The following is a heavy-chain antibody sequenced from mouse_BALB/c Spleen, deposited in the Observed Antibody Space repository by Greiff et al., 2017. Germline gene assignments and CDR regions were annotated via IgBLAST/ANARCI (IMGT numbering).Heavy chain of an antibody. Sequence: VKLMESGAELARPGASVKLSCKASGYTFTDYYINWVKQRTGQGLEWIGEIYPGSGNTYYNEKFKGKATLTADKSSSTAYMQLSSLTSEDSAVYFCARLNDYDRCAYWGQGTLVTVSA. J-gene: IGHJ3*01. CDR3: ARLNDYDRCAY. CDR2: IYPGSGNT. V-gene: IGHV1-77*01. D-gene: IGHD2-4*01. CDR1: GYTFTDYY.